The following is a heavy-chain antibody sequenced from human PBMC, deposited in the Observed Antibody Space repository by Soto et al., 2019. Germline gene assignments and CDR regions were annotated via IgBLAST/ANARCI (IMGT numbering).Heavy chain of an antibody. V-gene: IGHV3-23*01. D-gene: IGHD5-18*01. CDR2: ISGSTGNT. CDR3: AKGEDSFGFTRFDF. J-gene: IGHJ4*02. CDR1: GFTFSNYA. Sequence: EVQLLESGGGLVQAGGSLRLSCAASGFTFSNYAMNWVRQAPGKGLEWVSGISGSTGNTYYADSLKGQFTISRDNSKNTVYLQLHSLRAEDTALYYCAKGEDSFGFTRFDFWGQGSLVTVSS.